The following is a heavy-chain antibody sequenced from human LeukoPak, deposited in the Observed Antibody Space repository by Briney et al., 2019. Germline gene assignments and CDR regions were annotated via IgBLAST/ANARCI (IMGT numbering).Heavy chain of an antibody. CDR2: IYYSADT. J-gene: IGHJ4*02. Sequence: SETLTLTCTVSGGSITSSLYFWGWIRQPPGKGLVWVGSIYYSADTYYNPSLKSRLTISVDASKNQVSLKLRSVTAADTALYFCAGGQTLDWLSNYFDSWGQGSLVIVSS. CDR1: GGSITSSLYF. D-gene: IGHD3-3*01. V-gene: IGHV4-39*01. CDR3: AGGQTLDWLSNYFDS.